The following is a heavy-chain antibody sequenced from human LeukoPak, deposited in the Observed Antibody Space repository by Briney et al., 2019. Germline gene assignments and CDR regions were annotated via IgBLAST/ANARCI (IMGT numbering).Heavy chain of an antibody. CDR2: ISVYNGNT. Sequence: GASVKVSCKASGYTFTSYGITWVRQAPGQGLEWMGWISVYNGNTNYSQNLQDRVTMTTDTSTSTAYMELRSLRSDDTAVYYCARDERGLGELSLPTFWGQGTLVTVSS. CDR3: ARDERGLGELSLPTF. D-gene: IGHD3-10*01. J-gene: IGHJ4*02. CDR1: GYTFTSYG. V-gene: IGHV1-18*01.